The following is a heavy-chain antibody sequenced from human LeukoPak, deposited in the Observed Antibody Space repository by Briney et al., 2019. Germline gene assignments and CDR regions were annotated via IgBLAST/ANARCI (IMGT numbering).Heavy chain of an antibody. CDR3: ARGTGSYYSLGY. V-gene: IGHV3-23*01. D-gene: IGHD1-26*01. Sequence: GGSLRLSCAASGFTFNNYAMTWVRQAPGKGLEWVSHVSGSGGITYYADSVKGRFTIFRDNSKNTLYLQMDSLRAEDTAMYYCARGTGSYYSLGYWGQGTLVTVSS. J-gene: IGHJ4*02. CDR2: VSGSGGIT. CDR1: GFTFNNYA.